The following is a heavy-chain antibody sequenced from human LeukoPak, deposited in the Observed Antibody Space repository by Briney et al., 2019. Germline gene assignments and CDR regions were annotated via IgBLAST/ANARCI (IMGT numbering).Heavy chain of an antibody. CDR2: ISSSGGQI. J-gene: IGHJ2*01. CDR3: ARGSSSWYANWYFDL. Sequence: GGSLRLSCAASGSTFSSYAMNWVRQAPGKGLEWVSSISSSGGQISYADSVKGRSTISRDNAKNSVSLQVDSLRAEDTAVYYCARGSSSWYANWYFDLWGRGTLVTVSS. D-gene: IGHD6-13*01. V-gene: IGHV3-21*01. CDR1: GSTFSSYA.